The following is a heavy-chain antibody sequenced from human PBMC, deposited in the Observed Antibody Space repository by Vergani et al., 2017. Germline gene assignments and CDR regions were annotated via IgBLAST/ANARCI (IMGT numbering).Heavy chain of an antibody. CDR1: GGSISSGSYY. CDR2: IYTSGST. D-gene: IGHD2-15*01. V-gene: IGHV4-61*02. J-gene: IGHJ5*01. CDR3: ARGSRCSGGSCYYS. Sequence: QVQLQESGPGLVKPSQTLSLTCTVSGGSISSGSYYWSWIRQPAGKGLEWIGRIYTSGSTNYNPSLKSRFTISVDTPKNQFSLKLSSVTAADTAGYYCARGSRCSGGSCYYSGGQGTLVTVSS.